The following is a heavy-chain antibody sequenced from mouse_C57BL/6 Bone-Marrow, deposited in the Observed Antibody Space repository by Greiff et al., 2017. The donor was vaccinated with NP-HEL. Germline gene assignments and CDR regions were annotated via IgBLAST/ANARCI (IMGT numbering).Heavy chain of an antibody. CDR3: ARTATMVTTSHWYFDV. V-gene: IGHV1-20*01. Sequence: EVKLQESGPELVKPGASVKISCKASGYSFTGYFMNWVMQSHGKSLEWIGRINPYNGDTFYNQKFKGKATLTVDKSSSTAHMELRRLTSEDSAVYSSARTATMVTTSHWYFDVWGTGTTVTVSS. J-gene: IGHJ1*03. CDR1: GYSFTGYF. D-gene: IGHD2-2*01. CDR2: INPYNGDT.